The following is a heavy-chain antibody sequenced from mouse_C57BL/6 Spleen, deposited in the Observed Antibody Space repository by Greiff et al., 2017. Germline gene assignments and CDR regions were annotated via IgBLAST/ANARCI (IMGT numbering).Heavy chain of an antibody. V-gene: IGHV1-26*01. Sequence: EVQLQQSGPELVKPGASVKISCKASGYTFTDYYMNWVKQSPGKSLEWIGDINPNDGCTSYNHKFKGKVTLTVDKSSSTGYMQLRSLTSEDSAVYYWARLTSSDGDYWGQGTTLTVSS. CDR2: INPNDGCT. CDR3: ARLTSSDGDY. CDR1: GYTFTDYY. J-gene: IGHJ2*01. D-gene: IGHD1-1*01.